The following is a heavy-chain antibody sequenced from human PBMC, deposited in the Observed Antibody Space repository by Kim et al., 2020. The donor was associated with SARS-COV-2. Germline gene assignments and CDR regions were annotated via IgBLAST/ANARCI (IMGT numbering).Heavy chain of an antibody. V-gene: IGHV5-10-1*01. Sequence: SYTNYTPSCQGHVTISADKSISTAYLQWSSLKASDTAMYYCARRRVYGMDVWGQGTTVTVSS. CDR3: ARRRVYGMDV. CDR2: SYT. J-gene: IGHJ6*02.